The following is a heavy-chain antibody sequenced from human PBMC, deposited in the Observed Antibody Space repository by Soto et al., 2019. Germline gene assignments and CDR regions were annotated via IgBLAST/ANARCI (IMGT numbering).Heavy chain of an antibody. D-gene: IGHD1-7*01. V-gene: IGHV6-1*01. J-gene: IGHJ4*02. Sequence: SPTLSLTCAISGDSVSSNSAAWNWIRQSPSRGLEWLGRTYYRSKWYNDYAVSVKSRITINPDTSKNQFSLQLNSVTPEDTAVYYCARDFLHPRNYGASRPFDYWGQGTLVTVSS. CDR1: GDSVSSNSAA. CDR3: ARDFLHPRNYGASRPFDY. CDR2: TYYRSKWYN.